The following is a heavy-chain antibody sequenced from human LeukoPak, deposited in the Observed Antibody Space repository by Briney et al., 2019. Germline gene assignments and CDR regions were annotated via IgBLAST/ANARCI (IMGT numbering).Heavy chain of an antibody. CDR1: GFTFSSYA. CDR2: ISGSGGST. J-gene: IGHJ4*02. Sequence: AGGSLRLSCAASGFTFSSYAMSWVRQAPGKGLEWVSAISGSGGSTYYADSVKGRFTISRDNSKNTLYLQMNSLRAEDTVVCYCANTHNWNWEDYWGQGTLVTVSS. V-gene: IGHV3-23*01. D-gene: IGHD1-7*01. CDR3: ANTHNWNWEDY.